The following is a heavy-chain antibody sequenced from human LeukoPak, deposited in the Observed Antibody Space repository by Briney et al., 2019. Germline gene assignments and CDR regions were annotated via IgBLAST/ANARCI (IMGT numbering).Heavy chain of an antibody. CDR3: ARVMVRGVIRHFDY. D-gene: IGHD3-10*01. CDR2: IYYSGST. Sequence: SETLSLTCTVSGGSLSSSSYYWGWIRQPPGKGLEWIGSIYYSGSTYYNPSLKSRVTISVDTSKNQFSLKLSSVTAADTAVYYCARVMVRGVIRHFDYWGQGTLVTVSS. V-gene: IGHV4-39*07. CDR1: GGSLSSSSYY. J-gene: IGHJ4*02.